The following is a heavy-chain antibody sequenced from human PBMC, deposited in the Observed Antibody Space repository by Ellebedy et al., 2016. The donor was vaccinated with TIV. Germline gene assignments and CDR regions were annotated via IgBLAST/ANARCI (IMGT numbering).Heavy chain of an antibody. Sequence: GESLKISCEASGFIFSNYALNWVRQAPGKGLEWVSVIYSDGSTYYADSVKGRFTFSRDISKNTLYLQMASLRVEDTAVYYCARDPLTVTPEGVYYYGLDVWGQGTTVTVSS. J-gene: IGHJ6*02. CDR1: GFIFSNYA. CDR3: ARDPLTVTPEGVYYYGLDV. CDR2: IYSDGST. V-gene: IGHV3-66*01. D-gene: IGHD3-16*01.